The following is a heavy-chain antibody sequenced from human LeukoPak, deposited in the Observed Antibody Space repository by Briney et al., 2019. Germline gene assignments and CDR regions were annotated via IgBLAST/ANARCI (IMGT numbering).Heavy chain of an antibody. V-gene: IGHV3-21*01. D-gene: IGHD5-12*01. CDR3: ARSGYSGYDFTHPPFFDY. CDR1: GFTFSSYS. CDR2: ISSSSSYI. Sequence: PGGSLRLSCAASGFTFSSYSMNWVRQAPGKGLEWVSSISSSSSYIYYADSVKGRFTISRDNAKNSLYLQMNSLRAEDRAVYYCARSGYSGYDFTHPPFFDYWGQGTLVTLPS. J-gene: IGHJ4*02.